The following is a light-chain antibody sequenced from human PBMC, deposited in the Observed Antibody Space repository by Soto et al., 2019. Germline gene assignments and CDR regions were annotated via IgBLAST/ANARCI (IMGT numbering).Light chain of an antibody. CDR3: HQRQSWPRT. CDR2: QTS. V-gene: IGKV3-11*01. Sequence: EIVLTQSPATLSSFPGDRVTLSCRASQYINTRLAWYQHRPGKAPRLLIYQTSLRAGGIPARFSASGSGTDFTLTISDVQPEDFALYYCHQRQSWPRTFGQGTKVDIK. CDR1: QYINTR. J-gene: IGKJ1*01.